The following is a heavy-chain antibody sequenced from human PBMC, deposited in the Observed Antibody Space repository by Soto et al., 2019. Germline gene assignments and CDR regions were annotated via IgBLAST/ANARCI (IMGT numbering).Heavy chain of an antibody. J-gene: IGHJ5*02. D-gene: IGHD1-26*01. CDR3: ATQEVGGSYVYTFDP. CDR1: GGSITSSSNY. V-gene: IGHV4-39*01. Sequence: PSETLSLTCPVAGGSITSSSNYWGWIRHPPGKGLEWIGSIYYSGSTYYNPSLKSRVTISVDTSKNQFSLKLSSVTAADTAVYYCATQEVGGSYVYTFDPWGQGTLVTVS. CDR2: IYYSGST.